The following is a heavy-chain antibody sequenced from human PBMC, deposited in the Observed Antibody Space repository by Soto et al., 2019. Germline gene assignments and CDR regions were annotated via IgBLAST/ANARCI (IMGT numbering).Heavy chain of an antibody. CDR3: ARDSSMIVVVTPKY. V-gene: IGHV3-33*01. CDR1: GFTFSSYG. CDR2: MWYDGSNK. D-gene: IGHD3-22*01. Sequence: GGSLRLSCAASGFTFSSYGMHWVRQAPGKGLEWVAVMWYDGSNKYYADSVKGRFTISRDNSKNTLYLQMNSLRAEDTAVYYCARDSSMIVVVTPKYWGQGTLVTVSS. J-gene: IGHJ4*02.